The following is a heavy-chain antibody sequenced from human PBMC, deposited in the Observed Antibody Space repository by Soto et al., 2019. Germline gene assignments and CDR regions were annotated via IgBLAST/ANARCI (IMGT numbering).Heavy chain of an antibody. D-gene: IGHD3-16*01. V-gene: IGHV4-4*02. Sequence: QVQLQESGPGLVRPSGTLSLTCAVSGGSISSDNWWGWVRQPPGKGLEWIGEIYHTGITNYNPSLKSRVIMSVDKSKNQFSLMLTSVTAADTAVFYCARFGSPSLLLVELAPYYFDYWGQGILVTVSS. J-gene: IGHJ4*02. CDR1: GGSISSDNW. CDR2: IYHTGIT. CDR3: ARFGSPSLLLVELAPYYFDY.